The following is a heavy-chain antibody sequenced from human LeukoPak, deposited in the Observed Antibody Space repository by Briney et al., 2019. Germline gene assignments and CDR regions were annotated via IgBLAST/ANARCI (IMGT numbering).Heavy chain of an antibody. CDR1: GFTFSSYW. Sequence: GGSLRLSCAASGFTFSSYWMTWVRQAAGKGLEWVANIKPDGSGKYYVDSVKGRFTISRDNAKNSLHLQMNSLRAEDTAVYYCARHIDWSFDYWGQGALVTVSS. V-gene: IGHV3-7*01. CDR3: ARHIDWSFDY. D-gene: IGHD3-9*01. J-gene: IGHJ4*02. CDR2: IKPDGSGK.